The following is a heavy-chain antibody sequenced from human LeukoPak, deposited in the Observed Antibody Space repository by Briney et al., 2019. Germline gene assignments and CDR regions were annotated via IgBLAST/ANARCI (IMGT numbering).Heavy chain of an antibody. Sequence: GGSLRLSCAASGFKFVDYVMSWVRQAPGRGLEWVSGIRWNGGSTTYADSVKGRFTISRDNAKNSLYLQMNSLRAEDTALYHCARDRGDYDGSGYYYVAFDIWGQGTMVTVSS. J-gene: IGHJ3*02. D-gene: IGHD3-22*01. CDR1: GFKFVDYV. V-gene: IGHV3-20*01. CDR3: ARDRGDYDGSGYYYVAFDI. CDR2: IRWNGGST.